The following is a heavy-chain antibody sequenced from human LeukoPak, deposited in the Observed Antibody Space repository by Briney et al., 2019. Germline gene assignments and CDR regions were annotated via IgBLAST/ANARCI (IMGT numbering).Heavy chain of an antibody. J-gene: IGHJ4*02. D-gene: IGHD6-6*01. V-gene: IGHV3-23*01. CDR2: ISGSGGST. CDR1: GFSFSTYV. Sequence: GGSLRLSCAASGFSFSTYVMSWVRQAPGKGLEWVSAISGSGGSTYYADSVKGRFTISRDNSKNTLYLQMNSLRAEDTAVYYCAKQYSSSYTPFDYWGQGTLVTVSS. CDR3: AKQYSSSYTPFDY.